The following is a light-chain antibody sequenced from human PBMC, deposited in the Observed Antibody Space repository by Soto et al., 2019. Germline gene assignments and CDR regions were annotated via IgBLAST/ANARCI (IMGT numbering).Light chain of an antibody. CDR2: LNSDGSH. J-gene: IGLJ3*02. Sequence: QPVLTQSPSASASLGASVKLTCTLSSGHSRYAIAWHQQQQEKGPRYLMKLNSDGSHSKGDGIPDRFSGSSSGAERYLTISSLQSEDEADYYCQNWGTGIGVFGGGTKLTVL. CDR1: SGHSRYA. V-gene: IGLV4-69*01. CDR3: QNWGTGIGV.